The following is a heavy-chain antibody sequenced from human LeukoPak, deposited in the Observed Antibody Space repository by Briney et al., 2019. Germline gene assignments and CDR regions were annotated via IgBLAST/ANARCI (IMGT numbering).Heavy chain of an antibody. Sequence: GGSLRLSCAASGFTFSSYGMHWVRQAPGKGLEWVSSISTSSSYIYYADSVKGRFTISRDNAKNSLYLQMNSLRAEDTAVYYCARGPSGYHNTGGQGTLVTVSS. CDR2: ISTSSSYI. J-gene: IGHJ4*02. D-gene: IGHD5-12*01. CDR1: GFTFSSYG. V-gene: IGHV3-21*01. CDR3: ARGPSGYHNT.